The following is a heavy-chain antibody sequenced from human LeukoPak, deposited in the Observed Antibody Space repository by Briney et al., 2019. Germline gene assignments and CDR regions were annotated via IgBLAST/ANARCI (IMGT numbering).Heavy chain of an antibody. CDR3: ARPLEATVTVPFDY. CDR2: ISYSGST. D-gene: IGHD4-17*01. V-gene: IGHV4-59*08. J-gene: IGHJ4*02. Sequence: PSETLSLTCTVSGDSISTYYRNWVRQPPGKGLEWVGYISYSGSTNYNPSLKSRVTMSVDTSTNQFSLRLSSVTASDTAVYYCARPLEATVTVPFDYWGQGTLVTVSS. CDR1: GDSISTYY.